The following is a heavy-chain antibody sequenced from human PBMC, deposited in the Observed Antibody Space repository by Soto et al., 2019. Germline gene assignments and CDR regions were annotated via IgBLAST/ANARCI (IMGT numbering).Heavy chain of an antibody. CDR1: GGTFSSYA. Sequence: ASVKVSCKASGGTFSSYAISWVRQAPGQGLEWMGGIIPIFGTANYAQKFQGRVTITADESTSTAYMELSSLRSEDTAVYYCARGSSSSTIFGVAPFSPPYYCGMDVWGQGTTVTVSS. D-gene: IGHD3-3*01. J-gene: IGHJ6*02. CDR3: ARGSSSSTIFGVAPFSPPYYCGMDV. V-gene: IGHV1-69*13. CDR2: IIPIFGTA.